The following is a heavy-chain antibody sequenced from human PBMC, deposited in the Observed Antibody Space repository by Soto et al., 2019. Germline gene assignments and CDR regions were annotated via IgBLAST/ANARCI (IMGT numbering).Heavy chain of an antibody. CDR1: CGSISSYY. CDR2: IYYSGST. D-gene: IGHD6-19*01. J-gene: IGHJ4*02. CDR3: ARDRSSGWIFDY. V-gene: IGHV4-59*01. Sequence: SETLSLTCSVSCGSISSYYWSWVRQPPGKGLEWIGYIYYSGSTNYNPSLKSRVTISVDTSKNQFSLKLSSVTAADTAVYYCARDRSSGWIFDYWGQGTLVTVSS.